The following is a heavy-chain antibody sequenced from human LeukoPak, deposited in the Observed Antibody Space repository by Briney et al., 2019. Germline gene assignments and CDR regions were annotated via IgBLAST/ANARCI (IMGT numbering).Heavy chain of an antibody. J-gene: IGHJ6*02. CDR2: IYSGGST. V-gene: IGHV3-66*01. Sequence: PGGSLRLSCAASGFTVSSNYMSWVRQAPGKGLEWVSVIYSGGSTYYADSVKGRFTISRDNSKNTLYLQMNSLRAEDTAVYYCARAIFLYGMDVWGQGTTVTVSS. CDR3: ARAIFLYGMDV. D-gene: IGHD3-3*02. CDR1: GFTVSSNY.